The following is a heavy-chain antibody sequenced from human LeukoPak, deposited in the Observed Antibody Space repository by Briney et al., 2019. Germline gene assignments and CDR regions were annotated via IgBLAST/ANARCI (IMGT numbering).Heavy chain of an antibody. J-gene: IGHJ6*02. CDR2: MNPYSGNT. V-gene: IGHV1-8*01. D-gene: IGHD3-9*01. CDR1: GYTFSSYD. CDR3: PRWCDILTGYIYCYYGMDV. Sequence: ASVKVSCKGSGYTFSSYDINWVRQATRQGLEWMGCMNPYSGNTGYAQKFQGRVTMTTSTSISTAYMELSSLRSEDTAVSYCPRWCDILTGYIYCYYGMDVWGQGTTVTVSS.